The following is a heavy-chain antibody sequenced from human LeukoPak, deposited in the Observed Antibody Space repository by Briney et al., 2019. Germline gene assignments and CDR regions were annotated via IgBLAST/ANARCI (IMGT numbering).Heavy chain of an antibody. D-gene: IGHD5-12*01. CDR3: ARDPPAAVDKIEPDAFDI. CDR1: GFTVSSNY. Sequence: PGGSLRLSCAASGFTVSSNYMSWVRQAPGKGLEWVSVIYSGGSTYYADSVKGRFTISRDNSKNTLYLQMNSLRAEDTAVYYCARDPPAAVDKIEPDAFDIWGQGTMVTVSS. V-gene: IGHV3-53*01. J-gene: IGHJ3*02. CDR2: IYSGGST.